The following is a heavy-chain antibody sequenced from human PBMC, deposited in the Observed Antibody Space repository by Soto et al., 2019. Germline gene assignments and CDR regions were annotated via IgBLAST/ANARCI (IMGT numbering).Heavy chain of an antibody. D-gene: IGHD2-2*01. CDR3: VRLVVVAPAAHV. CDR1: GGSINYNSYH. J-gene: IGHJ4*02. CDR2: IFYTGTT. Sequence: LQLQESGPGLVKPSETLSLTCSVSGGSINYNSYHWGWIRQPPGQGLEGIGSIFYTGTTFYNPSRDSRVIMSVDTSKNSFSLHLTSVTAAYTALCFWVRLVVVAPAAHVRGAGPLVTVSS. V-gene: IGHV4-39*02.